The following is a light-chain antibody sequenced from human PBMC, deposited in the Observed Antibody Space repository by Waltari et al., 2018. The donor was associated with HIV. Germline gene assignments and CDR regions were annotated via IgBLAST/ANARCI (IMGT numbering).Light chain of an antibody. CDR3: CSYAGSSTSV. CDR1: SRDVGSYNL. Sequence: QSALTQPASVSGSPGQSNTIPCTGTSRDVGSYNLFSWYQQHPGKAPKLMIYEVSKRPSGVSNRFSGSKSGNTASLTISGLQAEDEADYYCCSYAGSSTSVFGGGTKLTVL. J-gene: IGLJ2*01. CDR2: EVS. V-gene: IGLV2-23*02.